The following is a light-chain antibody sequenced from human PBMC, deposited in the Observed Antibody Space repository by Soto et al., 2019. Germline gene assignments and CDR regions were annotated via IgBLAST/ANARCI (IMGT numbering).Light chain of an antibody. J-gene: IGKJ4*01. CDR2: DAS. Sequence: EIVMTQSPATLSVSPGERATLSCRASQSVSTNLAWYQQKPGQAPKLLIYDASDRATGISARFSGSGSGTDFTLTISSLEPEDFAVYYCQQRYSWPLTFGGGTKVDIK. V-gene: IGKV3-11*01. CDR1: QSVSTN. CDR3: QQRYSWPLT.